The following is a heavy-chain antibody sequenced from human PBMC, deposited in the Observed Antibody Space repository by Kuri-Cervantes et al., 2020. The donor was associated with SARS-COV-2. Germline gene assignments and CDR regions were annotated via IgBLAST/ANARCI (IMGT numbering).Heavy chain of an antibody. V-gene: IGHV5-51*01. D-gene: IGHD4-17*01. CDR1: GYSFTSYW. CDR3: ARRAYGEQVDYYYMDV. J-gene: IGHJ6*03. Sequence: GGSLRLSCKGSGYSFTSYWIGWVRQMPGKGLEWMGIIYPGDSDTRYSPSSQGQVIISADKSINTAFLQWSNLKASDTAMYYCARRAYGEQVDYYYMDVWGKGTTVTVSS. CDR2: IYPGDSDT.